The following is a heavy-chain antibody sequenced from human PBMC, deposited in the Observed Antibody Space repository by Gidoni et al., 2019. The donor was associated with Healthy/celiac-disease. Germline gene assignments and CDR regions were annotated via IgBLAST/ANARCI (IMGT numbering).Heavy chain of an antibody. J-gene: IGHJ6*02. V-gene: IGHV3-23*01. CDR2: ISGSGGST. D-gene: IGHD5-12*01. CDR1: GFTFSSYA. CDR3: AKDPYRVQRWLQKNYGMDV. Sequence: EVQLLESGGGLVQPGGSLRLSCAASGFTFSSYAISWVRQVKGKGLEWVSAISGSGGSTYYADSVKGRFTISRDNSKNTLYLQMNSLRAEDTAVYYCAKDPYRVQRWLQKNYGMDVWGQGTTVTVSS.